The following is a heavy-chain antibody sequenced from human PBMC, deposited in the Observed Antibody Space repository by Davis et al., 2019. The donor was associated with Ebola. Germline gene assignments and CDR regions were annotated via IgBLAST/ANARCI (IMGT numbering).Heavy chain of an antibody. CDR3: ARDHYDILTGLFDY. CDR2: INHDGSEK. CDR1: GFSFYSYW. J-gene: IGHJ4*02. Sequence: GESLKISCAASGFSFYSYWMTWVRQAPGKGLEWVANINHDGSEKYYLDSVKGRFTISRDNAKNSLYLQMNSLRAEDTAVYYCARDHYDILTGLFDYWGQGTLVTVSS. V-gene: IGHV3-7*03. D-gene: IGHD3-9*01.